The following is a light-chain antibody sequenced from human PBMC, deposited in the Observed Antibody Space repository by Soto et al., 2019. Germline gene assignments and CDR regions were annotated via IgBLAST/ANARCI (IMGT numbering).Light chain of an antibody. Sequence: IQMTQSPSSVSASVGDTVTITCRASQGIGSWLAWYHQIPGKAPKLLIYSASSLQSGTPSRFTGGGSGAAFTLTSTHLQREDGGVYQCQPARSFQLTFGGGTKV. CDR3: QPARSFQLT. J-gene: IGKJ4*01. CDR2: SAS. V-gene: IGKV1-12*01. CDR1: QGIGSW.